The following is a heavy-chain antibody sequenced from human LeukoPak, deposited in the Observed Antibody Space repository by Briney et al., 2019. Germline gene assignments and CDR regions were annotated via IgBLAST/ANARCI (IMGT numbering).Heavy chain of an antibody. Sequence: GGSLRLSCAASGFIFSNYGMSWVRQAPGKGLEWVSGISGSGGSTYYADSVKGRFTISRDNSKNTLYLQMSSLRAEDTAEYYCAKVRGDGYNWRFDYWGQGTLVTVSS. V-gene: IGHV3-23*01. J-gene: IGHJ4*02. D-gene: IGHD5-24*01. CDR2: ISGSGGST. CDR1: GFIFSNYG. CDR3: AKVRGDGYNWRFDY.